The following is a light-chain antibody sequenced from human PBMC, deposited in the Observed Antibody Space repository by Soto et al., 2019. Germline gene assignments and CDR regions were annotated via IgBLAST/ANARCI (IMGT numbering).Light chain of an antibody. CDR2: EVN. CDR1: SSDVGSYDR. Sequence: QSVLTQPASVSGSPGQSIAISCTGTSSDVGSYDRVSWYQHHPGKAPTLMIYEVNKRPSGVSDRFSGSKSGNTASLTISGLQADDEAYYYCCSSVGSPHWVFGGGTKLTVL. CDR3: CSSVGSPHWV. J-gene: IGLJ3*02. V-gene: IGLV2-23*02.